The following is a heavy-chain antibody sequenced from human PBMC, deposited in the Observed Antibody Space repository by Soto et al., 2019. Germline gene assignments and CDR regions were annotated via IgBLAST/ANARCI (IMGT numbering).Heavy chain of an antibody. D-gene: IGHD2-21*02. V-gene: IGHV1-46*01. CDR1: GDTFTDYY. CDR3: AGGGHVVVVTAALDS. Sequence: QVQLVQSGAEVKKPGASVKVSCKASGDTFTDYYIHWVRQAPGQGLEWMGTVNPSGGHTTYAQHFLGRMTMTRDTSTSTLYMELTSLTSEDTAVYYCAGGGHVVVVTAALDSWGQGPLVTVSS. J-gene: IGHJ4*02. CDR2: VNPSGGHT.